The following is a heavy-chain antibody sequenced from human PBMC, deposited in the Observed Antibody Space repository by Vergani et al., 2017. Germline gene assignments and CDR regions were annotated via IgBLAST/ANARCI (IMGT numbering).Heavy chain of an antibody. CDR2: ISSDGSNK. D-gene: IGHD1-7*01. Sequence: QVQLVESGGGVVQPGRSLRLSCVASGFNFSVFGMHWVRQTPGKGLEWVAVISSDGSNKYYGDSVKGRFTISRDNSKNTVYLQMSSLRAEETAVYYCAKNGAITGTTRIAFDIWGQGTMVTVSS. J-gene: IGHJ3*02. CDR3: AKNGAITGTTRIAFDI. V-gene: IGHV3-30*18. CDR1: GFNFSVFG.